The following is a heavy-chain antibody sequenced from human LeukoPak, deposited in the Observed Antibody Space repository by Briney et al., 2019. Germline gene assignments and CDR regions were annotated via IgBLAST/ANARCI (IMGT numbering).Heavy chain of an antibody. D-gene: IGHD1-1*01. CDR1: GYSFTSYW. CDR3: ARHPVQLDMRLGAFDI. V-gene: IGHV5-51*01. CDR2: IYPGDSDT. Sequence: GESLKISCTGSGYSFTSYWIGWVRQMPGKGLEWMGIIYPGDSDTRYSPSFQGQVTISADKSISTAYLQWSSLKASDTAMYYCARHPVQLDMRLGAFDIWGQGTMVTVSS. J-gene: IGHJ3*02.